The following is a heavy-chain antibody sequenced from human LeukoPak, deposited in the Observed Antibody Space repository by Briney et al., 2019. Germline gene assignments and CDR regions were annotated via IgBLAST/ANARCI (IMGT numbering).Heavy chain of an antibody. D-gene: IGHD3-3*01. CDR3: AREYYDFWSGPRPIFDY. CDR1: GFTFSCYW. J-gene: IGHJ4*02. CDR2: IKQDGSEK. V-gene: IGHV3-7*01. Sequence: PGGSLRLSCAASGFTFSCYWMSWVRQAPGKGLEWVANIKQDGSEKYYVDSVKGRFTISRDNAKNSLYLQMNSLRAEDTAVYYCAREYYDFWSGPRPIFDYWGQGTLVTVSS.